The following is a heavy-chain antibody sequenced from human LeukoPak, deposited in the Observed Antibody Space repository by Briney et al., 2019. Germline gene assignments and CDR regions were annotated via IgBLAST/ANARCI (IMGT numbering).Heavy chain of an antibody. V-gene: IGHV3-33*08. Sequence: PGGSLRLPCAASGFTLSSYSMHWVRQASGKGLEWVAVIWYDGSNKYYADSVKGRFTISRDNSKNTLYLQMNSLRAEDTAVYYCARGRDVVTDAFDIWGQGTMVTVSS. D-gene: IGHD4-23*01. J-gene: IGHJ3*02. CDR2: IWYDGSNK. CDR3: ARGRDVVTDAFDI. CDR1: GFTLSSYS.